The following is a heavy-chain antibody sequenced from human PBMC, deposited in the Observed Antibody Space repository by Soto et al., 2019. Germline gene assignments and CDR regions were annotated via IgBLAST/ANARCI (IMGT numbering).Heavy chain of an antibody. J-gene: IGHJ6*03. D-gene: IGHD4-17*01. CDR3: ARVRSRSVTTWTYYMDV. Sequence: QVQLVQSGAEVKKPGASVKVSCKASGYTFTSYDINWVRQATGQGLEWMGWMNPNSGNTGYAQKFQGRVTMTRNTSISTAYMELSSLRSEDTAVYYCARVRSRSVTTWTYYMDVWGKGTTVTVSS. CDR1: GYTFTSYD. V-gene: IGHV1-8*01. CDR2: MNPNSGNT.